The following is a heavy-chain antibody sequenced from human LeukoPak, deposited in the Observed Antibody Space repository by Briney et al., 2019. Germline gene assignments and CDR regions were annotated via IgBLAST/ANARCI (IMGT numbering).Heavy chain of an antibody. CDR1: GFIFSTYA. V-gene: IGHV3-30*04. CDR3: ARADFYGSGSHPPGGFDY. J-gene: IGHJ4*02. CDR2: ISYDGSNT. D-gene: IGHD3-10*01. Sequence: PGGSLRLCCAASGFIFSTYAMHWVRQAPGKGLEWVAVISYDGSNTYYADSVKGRFTISRDSSKNTLHLQMSSLRAEDTAVYYCARADFYGSGSHPPGGFDYWGQGTLVTVSS.